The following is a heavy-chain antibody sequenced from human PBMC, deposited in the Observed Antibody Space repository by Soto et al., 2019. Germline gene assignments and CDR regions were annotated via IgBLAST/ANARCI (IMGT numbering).Heavy chain of an antibody. D-gene: IGHD5-18*01. V-gene: IGHV1-58*01. CDR2: IVVGSGNT. CDR3: AEDNRGYRWEGY. J-gene: IGHJ4*02. Sequence: SVKVSCKASGFTFTSSAVQWVRQARGQRLEWIGWIVVGSGNTNYAQKFQERVTITRDMSTSTAYMELSSLRSEDTAVYYCAEDNRGYRWEGYWGQGTLVTVSS. CDR1: GFTFTSSA.